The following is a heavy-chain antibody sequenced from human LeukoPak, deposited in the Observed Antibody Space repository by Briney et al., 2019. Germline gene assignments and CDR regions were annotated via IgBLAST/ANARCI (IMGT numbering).Heavy chain of an antibody. CDR3: VGDWGYDSSGYWQKYFDT. V-gene: IGHV3-74*01. J-gene: IGHJ4*02. CDR2: INHDGSST. Sequence: PGGSLSLSCATSGLTFSTFWMHWVRQAPGKGLVWVSRINHDGSSTNYADSVKGRFTISRDNAKNTLYLQMNSLRAEDTAVYYCVGDWGYDSSGYWQKYFDTWGQGTLVTVSS. D-gene: IGHD3-22*01. CDR1: GLTFSTFW.